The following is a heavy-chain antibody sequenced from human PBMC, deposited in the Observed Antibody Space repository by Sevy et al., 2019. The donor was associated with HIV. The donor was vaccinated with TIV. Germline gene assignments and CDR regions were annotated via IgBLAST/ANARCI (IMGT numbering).Heavy chain of an antibody. J-gene: IGHJ6*02. CDR1: GFTFSTYG. CDR2: ISYDGSNK. D-gene: IGHD2-2*02. V-gene: IGHV3-33*05. CDR3: ARDINQLLYGGSNYYYGTDV. Sequence: GGSLRLSCAASGFTFSTYGMYWVRQAPGKGLEWVAVISYDGSNKYYGDSVKGRFTISRDNSKNTLYLQMNSLRAEDTAVYYCARDINQLLYGGSNYYYGTDVWGQGTTVTVSS.